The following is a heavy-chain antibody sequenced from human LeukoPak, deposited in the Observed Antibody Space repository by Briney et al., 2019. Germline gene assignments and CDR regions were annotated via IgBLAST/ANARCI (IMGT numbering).Heavy chain of an antibody. CDR1: GDSISSYY. CDR2: IYYSGST. D-gene: IGHD6-13*01. J-gene: IGHJ6*03. Sequence: SETLSLTCTVSGDSISSYYWSWIRQPPGKGLEWIGYIYYSGSTNYNPSLKSRVTISVDTSKNQFSLKLSSVTAADTAVYYCAREAYSSSWYWSYYYYMDVWGKGTTVTISS. CDR3: AREAYSSSWYWSYYYYMDV. V-gene: IGHV4-59*12.